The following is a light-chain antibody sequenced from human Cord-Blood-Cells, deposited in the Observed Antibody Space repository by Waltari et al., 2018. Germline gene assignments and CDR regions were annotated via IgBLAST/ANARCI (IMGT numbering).Light chain of an antibody. CDR2: AVS. V-gene: IGLV2-14*01. J-gene: IGLJ1*01. CDR3: SSYTSSSTYV. CDR1: SSDVGGYNY. Sequence: QSALTQPAPVSGSPGQSITISCTGTSSDVGGYNYVSWYQQPPGKDPKLMIYAVSQRPSVGANRFSGSNSVNTASLTISGLQAEDEADYYCSSYTSSSTYVFGTGTKVTVL.